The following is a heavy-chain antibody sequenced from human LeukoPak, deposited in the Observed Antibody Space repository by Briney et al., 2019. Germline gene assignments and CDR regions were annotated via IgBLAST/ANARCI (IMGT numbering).Heavy chain of an antibody. CDR3: ARDRRGVLRAALD. CDR2: ISSSSSYI. CDR1: GFTFSGYS. Sequence: GGSLRLTCAASGFTFSGYSMNWVRQAPGKGLEWVSYISSSSSYIYYADSVKGRFTISRDNAKNSLYLQMNSLRAEDTAVYYCARDRRGVLRAALDWGQGTLVTVSS. D-gene: IGHD3-10*01. V-gene: IGHV3-21*01. J-gene: IGHJ4*02.